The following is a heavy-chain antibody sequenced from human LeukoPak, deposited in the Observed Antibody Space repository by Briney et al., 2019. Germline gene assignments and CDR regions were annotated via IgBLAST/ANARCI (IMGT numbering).Heavy chain of an antibody. CDR1: GFTVSSNY. Sequence: GGSLRLSCAASGFTVSSNYMSWVRQAPGKGLEWVSVIYSGGSTYYADSVKGRFTISRDNSKNTLYLQMNSLRAEDTAVYYCAKLAGYSSGWLVYWGQGTLVTVSS. CDR2: IYSGGST. D-gene: IGHD6-19*01. V-gene: IGHV3-53*01. CDR3: AKLAGYSSGWLVY. J-gene: IGHJ4*02.